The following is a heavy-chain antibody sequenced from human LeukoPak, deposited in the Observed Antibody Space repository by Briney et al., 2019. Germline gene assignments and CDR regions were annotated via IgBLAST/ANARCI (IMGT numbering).Heavy chain of an antibody. Sequence: GGSLRLSCAASGFTVTSNYMTWVRQAPGKGLEWVAIIYSGGYTNYADSVKGRFTISRDNSKNTLYLQMNSLRAEDTAVYYCARRLEYSGSKGVFDYWGQGTLVTVSS. CDR3: ARRLEYSGSKGVFDY. J-gene: IGHJ4*02. V-gene: IGHV3-66*01. CDR1: GFTVTSNY. CDR2: IYSGGYT. D-gene: IGHD1-26*01.